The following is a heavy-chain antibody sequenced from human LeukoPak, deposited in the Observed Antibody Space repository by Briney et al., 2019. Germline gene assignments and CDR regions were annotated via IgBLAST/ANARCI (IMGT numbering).Heavy chain of an antibody. J-gene: IGHJ4*02. Sequence: ASVKVSCKASGGTFSSYAISWVRQAPGQGLEWMGRIIPILGIANYAQKFQGRVTITADKSTSTAYMELSSLRSEDTAVYYCARRVAVAGYYFDYWGQGTLVTVSS. D-gene: IGHD6-19*01. CDR1: GGTFSSYA. V-gene: IGHV1-69*04. CDR2: IIPILGIA. CDR3: ARRVAVAGYYFDY.